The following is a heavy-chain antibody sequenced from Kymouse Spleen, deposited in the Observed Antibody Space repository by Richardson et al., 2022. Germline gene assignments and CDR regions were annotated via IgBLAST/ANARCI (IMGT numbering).Heavy chain of an antibody. D-gene: IGHD1-7*01. Sequence: QVQLQQWGAGLLKPSETLSLTCAVYGGSFSGYYWSWIRQPPGKGLEWIGEINHSGSTNYNPSLKSRVTISVDTSKNQFSLKLSSVTAADTAVYYCARGITGTTGYYGMDVWGQGTTVTVSS. CDR3: ARGITGTTGYYGMDV. CDR2: INHSGST. V-gene: IGHV4-34*01. J-gene: IGHJ6*02. CDR1: GGSFSGYY.